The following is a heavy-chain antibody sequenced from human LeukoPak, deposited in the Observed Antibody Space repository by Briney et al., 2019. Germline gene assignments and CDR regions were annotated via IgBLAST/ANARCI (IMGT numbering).Heavy chain of an antibody. CDR2: TYSGGST. D-gene: IGHD3-10*01. Sequence: TGGSLRLSCAASGFTVSSNYMSWVRQAPGKGLEWVSVTYSGGSTYYADSVKGRFTISRDNSKNTLYLQMNSLRAEDTAVYYCARDSGVRGVSPAFDYWGQGTLVTVSS. J-gene: IGHJ4*02. V-gene: IGHV3-53*01. CDR1: GFTVSSNY. CDR3: ARDSGVRGVSPAFDY.